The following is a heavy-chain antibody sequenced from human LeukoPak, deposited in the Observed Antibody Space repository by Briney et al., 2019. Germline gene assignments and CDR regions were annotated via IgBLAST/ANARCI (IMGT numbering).Heavy chain of an antibody. D-gene: IGHD5-24*01. J-gene: IGHJ4*02. CDR1: GGSFSSGGYY. CDR2: IYYSGST. Sequence: NTSETLSLTCTVSGGSFSSGGYYWSWLRQHPGKGLEWIGYIYYSGSTYYNPSLRSRVAISVDTSKNQFSLKLSSVTAADTAVYYCARSDGYNFDYWGQGTLVTVSS. CDR3: ARSDGYNFDY. V-gene: IGHV4-31*03.